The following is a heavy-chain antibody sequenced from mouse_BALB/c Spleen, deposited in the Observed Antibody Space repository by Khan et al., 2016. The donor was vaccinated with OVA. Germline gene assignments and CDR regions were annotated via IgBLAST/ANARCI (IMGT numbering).Heavy chain of an antibody. CDR2: IWGDGST. CDR1: GFSLTGYG. J-gene: IGHJ4*01. D-gene: IGHD2-4*01. V-gene: IGHV2-6-7*01. CDR3: AREIYYDYAYYYAMDY. Sequence: QIQLVQSGPGLVAPSQSLSITCTVSGFSLTGYGVNWVRQPPGKGLEWLGMIWGDGSTDYNSALKSRLSISKDNSKSQVFLKMNSLHTEDTARYYCAREIYYDYAYYYAMDYWGQGTSVTVSS.